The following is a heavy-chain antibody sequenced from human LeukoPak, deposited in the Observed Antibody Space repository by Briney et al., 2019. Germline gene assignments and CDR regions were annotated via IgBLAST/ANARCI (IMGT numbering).Heavy chain of an antibody. V-gene: IGHV3-33*01. CDR2: IAYDGSRA. CDR3: TRYNNDHFDY. Sequence: GGSLRLSCAGSGFTFGGYGMHWFRQTPGKGLEWVAVIAYDGSRAFYAGSVKGRFTISRDNSKNTMSVQMDDLRAEDTAVYYCTRYNNDHFDYWGQGTLVTVSS. J-gene: IGHJ4*02. D-gene: IGHD1-14*01. CDR1: GFTFGGYG.